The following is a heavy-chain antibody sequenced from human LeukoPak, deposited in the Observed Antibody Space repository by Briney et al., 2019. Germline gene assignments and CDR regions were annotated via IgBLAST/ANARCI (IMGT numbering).Heavy chain of an antibody. V-gene: IGHV4-30-2*01. CDR1: GGSISSGGYY. CDR2: IYHSGST. J-gene: IGHJ4*02. Sequence: SETLSLTCTVSGGSISSGGYYWSWIRQPPGKGLEWIGYIYHSGSTYYNPSLKSRVTISVDRSKNQFSLKLSSVTAADTAVYYCAGGRVLGYCSSTSCSYYFDYWGQGTLVTVSS. CDR3: AGGRVLGYCSSTSCSYYFDY. D-gene: IGHD2-2*01.